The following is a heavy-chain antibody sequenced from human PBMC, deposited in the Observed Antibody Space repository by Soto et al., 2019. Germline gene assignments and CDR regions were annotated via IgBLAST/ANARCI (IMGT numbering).Heavy chain of an antibody. J-gene: IGHJ6*02. CDR3: AIGRGKCRSTSCFPPLYYWYYSMDV. Sequence: PSETLSLTCAVYGGPFSDYYWSWIRQPPGKGLEWVGEINHSGTTTNYNPSLKSRVTISVDTSKNQFSLELSSVTAADTATYYCAIGRGKCRSTSCFPPLYYWYYSMDVWGQGTTVTVSS. V-gene: IGHV4-34*01. CDR2: INHSGTTT. D-gene: IGHD2-2*01. CDR1: GGPFSDYY.